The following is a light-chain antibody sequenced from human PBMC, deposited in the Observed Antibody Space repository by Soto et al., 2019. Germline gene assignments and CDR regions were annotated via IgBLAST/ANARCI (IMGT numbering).Light chain of an antibody. J-gene: IGLJ2*01. CDR3: AAWDDSLSGRVV. CDR2: RNS. CDR1: SSNIGSNY. V-gene: IGLV1-47*01. Sequence: QSVLTQPPSASGTPGQRVTISCYGSSSNIGSNYVYWYQQLPGTAPKLLIYRNSQRPSGVPDRFSGSKSGTSASLAISGLRSEDEADYYCAAWDDSLSGRVVFGGGTKLTVL.